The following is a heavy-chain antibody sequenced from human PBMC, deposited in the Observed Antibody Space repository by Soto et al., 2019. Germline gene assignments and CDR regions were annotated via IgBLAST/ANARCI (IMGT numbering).Heavy chain of an antibody. D-gene: IGHD2-8*02. CDR3: ARVLSLGANWYFDY. Sequence: ETLSVTCDCSNYSITSSFDWVWVRQAPGKGLEWIGSSHHGGGSYYNPSLKSRVSISVDTSNNQLSLGLRSVNVADTAMYYCARVLSLGANWYFDYWGQGSPVTLSS. V-gene: IGHV4-38-2*01. J-gene: IGHJ4*02. CDR1: NYSITSSFD. CDR2: SHHGGGS.